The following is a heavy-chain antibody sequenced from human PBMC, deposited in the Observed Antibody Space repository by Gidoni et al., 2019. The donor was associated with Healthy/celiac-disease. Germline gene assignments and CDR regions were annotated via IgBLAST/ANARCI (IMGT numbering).Heavy chain of an antibody. V-gene: IGHV3-74*01. CDR2: INSDGSST. CDR1: AFTLSSYW. J-gene: IGHJ6*02. Sequence: EVQLVESGGGLVQPGGSLSLSCSASAFTLSSYWMHWVRQAPGKGLVLVSRINSDGSSTSYADSVKGRFTIARDNAKYTLFLQMNSLRAEDTAVYYCARSGYSSSRYHWGYYGMDVWGQGTTVTVS. D-gene: IGHD6-13*01. CDR3: ARSGYSSSRYHWGYYGMDV.